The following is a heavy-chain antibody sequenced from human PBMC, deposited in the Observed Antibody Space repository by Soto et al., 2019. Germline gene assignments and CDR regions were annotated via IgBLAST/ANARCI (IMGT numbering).Heavy chain of an antibody. CDR2: ISYDGNNK. CDR3: AKDGSHNFDY. V-gene: IGHV3-30*18. Sequence: PGGSLRLSCAASGFTFSSYGMHWVRQAPGKGLEWVAVISYDGNNKYYVDSVKGRFTISRDISKNTLYLEMNSLRTEDTAVYYCAKDGSHNFDYWGQGTLVTVSS. CDR1: GFTFSSYG. D-gene: IGHD1-26*01. J-gene: IGHJ4*02.